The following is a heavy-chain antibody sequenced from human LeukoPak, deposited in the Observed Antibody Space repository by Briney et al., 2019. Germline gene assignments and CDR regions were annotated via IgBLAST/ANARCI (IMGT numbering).Heavy chain of an antibody. J-gene: IGHJ4*02. V-gene: IGHV1-18*01. Sequence: ASVTVSCKASGYTFTSYGISWVRQAPGQGLEWMGWISAHNGYPKYAQKLQGRVTMTTDTSTSTVYLELRSLTSDDTAVYYCARDRPTTTTPGTEVDYWGQGSLVTVSS. CDR3: ARDRPTTTTPGTEVDY. D-gene: IGHD6-13*01. CDR2: ISAHNGYP. CDR1: GYTFTSYG.